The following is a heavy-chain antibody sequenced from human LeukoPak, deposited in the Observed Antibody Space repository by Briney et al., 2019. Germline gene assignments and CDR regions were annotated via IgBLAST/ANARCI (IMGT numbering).Heavy chain of an antibody. Sequence: GGSLRLSCAASGFTFSSYGMHWVRQAPGKGLEWVAFIRYDGSNKYYADSVKGRFTISRDNSKNTLYLQMNSLRAEDTAVYYCAKVTYSSGWFDYFDYWGQGTLVTVSS. D-gene: IGHD6-19*01. CDR3: AKVTYSSGWFDYFDY. CDR2: IRYDGSNK. CDR1: GFTFSSYG. V-gene: IGHV3-30*02. J-gene: IGHJ4*02.